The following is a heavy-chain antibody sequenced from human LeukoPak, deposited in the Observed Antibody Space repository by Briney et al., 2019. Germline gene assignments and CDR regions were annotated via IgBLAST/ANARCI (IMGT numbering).Heavy chain of an antibody. J-gene: IGHJ6*03. V-gene: IGHV3-30*14. CDR3: ARDSGLWSGYYYYMDV. Sequence: GGSLRLSCAASGFALNTYSVHWVRQAPGKGLEWVAVMSYDGRTTYYADSVKGRFTIFRDNSKNTLYLQMNSLRAEDTAVYYCARDSGLWSGYYYYMDVWGKGTTVTVSS. CDR2: MSYDGRTT. D-gene: IGHD3-3*01. CDR1: GFALNTYS.